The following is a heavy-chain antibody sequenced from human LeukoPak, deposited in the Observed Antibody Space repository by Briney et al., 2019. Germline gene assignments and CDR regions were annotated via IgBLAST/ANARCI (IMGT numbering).Heavy chain of an antibody. D-gene: IGHD6-13*01. CDR1: GFTFSSYS. CDR2: ISSSSSTI. CDR3: ARGALYSSSWYLAFDI. J-gene: IGHJ3*02. V-gene: IGHV3-48*01. Sequence: PGGSLRLSCAASGFTFSSYSMNWVRQAPGKGLEWVSYISSSSSTIYYADSVKGRFTISRDNSKNTLYLQMNSLRAEDTAVYYCARGALYSSSWYLAFDIWGQGTMVTVSS.